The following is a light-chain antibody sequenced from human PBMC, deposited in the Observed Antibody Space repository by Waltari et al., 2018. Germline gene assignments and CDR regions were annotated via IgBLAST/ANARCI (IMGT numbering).Light chain of an antibody. V-gene: IGKV1-5*03. CDR3: QQYKNYAPYS. J-gene: IGKJ2*03. CDR1: QSISSW. Sequence: DTQMTQSPSTLSASVGDRVTITCRASQSISSWVAWYQQKPGKAPKLLIYKASTLESGVPSRFSCSGSGTEFTLTISSQHPDDLATYHCQQYKNYAPYSFGQGTKLEMK. CDR2: KAS.